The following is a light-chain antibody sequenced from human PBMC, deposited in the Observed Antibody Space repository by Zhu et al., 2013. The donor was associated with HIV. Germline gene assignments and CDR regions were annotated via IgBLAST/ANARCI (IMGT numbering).Light chain of an antibody. CDR3: NSWDSSGFHWV. CDR2: GKD. V-gene: IGLV3-19*02. Sequence: SSELTQDPAVSVALGQTVRITCQGDSLRRYYATWFQQKPGQAPVRVFYGKDNRPSGIPDRFSGSSSGNTASLTITGTQAEDEADYYCNSWDSSGFHWVFGGGTKLTVL. CDR1: SLRRYY. J-gene: IGLJ3*02.